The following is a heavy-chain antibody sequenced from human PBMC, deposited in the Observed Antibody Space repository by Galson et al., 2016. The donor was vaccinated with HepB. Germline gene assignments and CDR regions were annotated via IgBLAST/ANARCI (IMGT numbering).Heavy chain of an antibody. CDR3: SRDPMYGGFGDV. CDR2: INHRGSS. J-gene: IGHJ4*02. CDR1: GGSFSGQY. Sequence: TLSLTCAVNGGSFSGQYWRWIRQPPGKGLEWIGEINHRGSSNYNPSLRGRVTMSVDTSANQFSLKSNSVTAADTAVYYCSRDPMYGGFGDVWAQGILVTVSS. D-gene: IGHD5-12*01. V-gene: IGHV4-34*01.